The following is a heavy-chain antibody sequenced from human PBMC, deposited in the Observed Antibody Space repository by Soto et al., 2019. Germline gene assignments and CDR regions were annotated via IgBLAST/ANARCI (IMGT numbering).Heavy chain of an antibody. CDR3: ARDDEHWSNCYLAY. Sequence: QVQLVQSGGGVVQPGRSLRLSCAAAGFNFNTYFMHWVRQAPGKGLEWVAMIFPNGRDNEYADSVKVRFTITRDNSNKRMYLQMDSLRPYDTAVYYCARDDEHWSNCYLAYWGQGALVTVSS. J-gene: IGHJ4*02. CDR2: IFPNGRDN. V-gene: IGHV3-30*13. D-gene: IGHD3-16*02. CDR1: GFNFNTYF.